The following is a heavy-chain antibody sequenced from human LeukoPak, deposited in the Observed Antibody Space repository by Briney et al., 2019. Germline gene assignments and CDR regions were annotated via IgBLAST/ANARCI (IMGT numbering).Heavy chain of an antibody. Sequence: GGSLRLSCAASGFTFSSYGMHWVRQAPGKGLEWVAFIRYDGSNKYYADSVKGRFTISRDNSKNTLYLQMNSLRAEDTAVYYCAKGNEGRRAAFDYWGQGTLVTVSS. CDR1: GFTFSSYG. CDR2: IRYDGSNK. D-gene: IGHD6-25*01. V-gene: IGHV3-30*02. CDR3: AKGNEGRRAAFDY. J-gene: IGHJ4*02.